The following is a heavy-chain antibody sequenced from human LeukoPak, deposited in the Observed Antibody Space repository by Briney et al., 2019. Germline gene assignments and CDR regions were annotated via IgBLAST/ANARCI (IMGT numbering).Heavy chain of an antibody. CDR2: ISWDSTNK. J-gene: IGHJ4*02. CDR3: AKEGSGSYPELAY. V-gene: IGHV3-43*01. CDR1: GFTFDDYT. D-gene: IGHD1-26*01. Sequence: PGESLRLSCAASGFTFDDYTLHWVRQAPEKGLEWVSLISWDSTNKYYADSVKGRFTISRDNRKKSLDLQMNSLRTEDTALYYCAKEGSGSYPELAYWGQGTLVTVSS.